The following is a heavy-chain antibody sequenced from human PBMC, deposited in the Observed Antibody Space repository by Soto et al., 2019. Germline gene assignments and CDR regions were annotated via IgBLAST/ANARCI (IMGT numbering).Heavy chain of an antibody. J-gene: IGHJ4*02. CDR1: GFTFSSYG. CDR2: IWYDGSNK. V-gene: IGHV3-33*01. D-gene: IGHD5-18*01. CDR3: ARGELGGYSYGSLDY. Sequence: GGSLRLSCAASGFTFSSYGMHWVRQAPGKGLEWVAVIWYDGSNKYYADSVKGRFTISSDNSKNTLYLQMNSLRAEDTAVYYCARGELGGYSYGSLDYWGQGTLVTVSS.